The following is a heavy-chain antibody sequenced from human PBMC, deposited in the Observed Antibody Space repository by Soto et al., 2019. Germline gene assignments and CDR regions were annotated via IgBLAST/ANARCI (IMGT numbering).Heavy chain of an antibody. Sequence: ASVKVSCKASGYTVTGYDIHWVRQAPGQGLEWMGIINPSGGSTSYAQKFQGRVTMTRDASTSTVYMELSSLRSEDTAVYYCTRNGGWDSGSGSYNYYYGMDVWG. J-gene: IGHJ6*02. CDR3: TRNGGWDSGSGSYNYYYGMDV. D-gene: IGHD3-10*01. CDR2: INPSGGST. CDR1: GYTVTGYD. V-gene: IGHV1-46*03.